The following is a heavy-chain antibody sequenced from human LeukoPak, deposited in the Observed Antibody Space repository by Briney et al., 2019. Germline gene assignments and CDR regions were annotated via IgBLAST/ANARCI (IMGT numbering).Heavy chain of an antibody. J-gene: IGHJ6*04. CDR2: IFYSGST. D-gene: IGHD3-3*01. V-gene: IGHV4-59*12. CDR1: GGSISNYY. Sequence: SETLSLTCTVSGGSISNYYWSWIRQPPGKGLEWIAYIFYSGSTNYNPSLKSRVTISVDTSKNQFSLKLSSVTAADTAVYYCARPFDDFWSGYPPATDVWGKGTTVTVSS. CDR3: ARPFDDFWSGYPPATDV.